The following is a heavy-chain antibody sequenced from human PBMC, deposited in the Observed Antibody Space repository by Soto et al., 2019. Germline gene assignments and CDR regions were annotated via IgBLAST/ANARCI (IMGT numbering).Heavy chain of an antibody. Sequence: QVQLVQSGAEVKKPGASVKVSCKASGYAFSSYTMHWLRQAPGQRLEWMGWINTGNGKTKYLEKFQDRVTITRDTSASTAQMELRSLRSEDTAVYYCARDTWGDYWGQGSLVTVSS. CDR3: ARDTWGDY. CDR2: INTGNGKT. J-gene: IGHJ4*02. V-gene: IGHV1-3*04. D-gene: IGHD3-16*01. CDR1: GYAFSSYT.